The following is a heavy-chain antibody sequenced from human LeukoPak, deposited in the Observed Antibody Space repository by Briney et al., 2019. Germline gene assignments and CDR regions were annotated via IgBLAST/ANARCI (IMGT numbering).Heavy chain of an antibody. CDR2: IDHSGST. J-gene: IGHJ5*02. CDR3: ARLYGSGSYTEPYWFDP. V-gene: IGHV4-4*02. D-gene: IGHD3-10*01. Sequence: SETLSLTCAVSGGSISSSNWWSWVRQPPGKGLEWIGEIDHSGSTNYNPSLKSRVTISVDKSKNQFSLKLSSVTAADTAVYYCARLYGSGSYTEPYWFDPWGQGTLVTVSS. CDR1: GGSISSSNW.